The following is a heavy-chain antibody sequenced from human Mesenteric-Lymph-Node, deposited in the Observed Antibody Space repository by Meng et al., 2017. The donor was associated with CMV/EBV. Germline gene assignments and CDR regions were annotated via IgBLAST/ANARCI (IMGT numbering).Heavy chain of an antibody. J-gene: IGHJ6*02. CDR1: GFTVSTNY. CDR3: ATDTLGYCSGTSCYGMDV. V-gene: IGHV3-66*02. CDR2: IFGGCDT. Sequence: GESLKISCAASGFTVSTNYMTWVRQAPGKGLEWVSVIFGGCDTYYADSVKGRFTISRENSKNTLYLQMNSLRAEDTAVYYCATDTLGYCSGTSCYGMDVWGQGTTVTVSS. D-gene: IGHD2-2*01.